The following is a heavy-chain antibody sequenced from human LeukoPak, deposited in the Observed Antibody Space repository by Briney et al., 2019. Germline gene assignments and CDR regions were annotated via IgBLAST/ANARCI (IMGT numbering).Heavy chain of an antibody. CDR2: IWYEGSNK. V-gene: IGHV3-33*01. CDR1: GFTFSTYG. CDR3: ARDSASNHPEYWFDP. J-gene: IGHJ5*02. D-gene: IGHD1-14*01. Sequence: PGGSLRLSCVASGFTFSTYGMHWVRQAPGKGLEWVAVIWYEGSNKDYADSVKGRFTISRDNSKNTLYLQMNSLRAEDTALYYCARDSASNHPEYWFDPWGQGTLVTVSS.